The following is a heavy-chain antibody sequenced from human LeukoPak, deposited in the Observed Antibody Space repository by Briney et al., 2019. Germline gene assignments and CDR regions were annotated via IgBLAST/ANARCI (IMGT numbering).Heavy chain of an antibody. D-gene: IGHD3-3*01. CDR2: INPNSGGT. Sequence: GASVKVSCKASGYTFTGYYMHWVRQAPGQGLEWMGWINPNSGGTNYAQKFQGRVTMTRDTSISTAYMELSRLRSDDTAVYYCARDSVILRFLENMDVWGQGTTVTVSS. CDR3: ARDSVILRFLENMDV. CDR1: GYTFTGYY. V-gene: IGHV1-2*02. J-gene: IGHJ6*02.